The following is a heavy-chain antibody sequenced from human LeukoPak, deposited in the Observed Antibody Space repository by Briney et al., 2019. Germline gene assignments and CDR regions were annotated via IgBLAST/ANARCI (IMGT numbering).Heavy chain of an antibody. CDR1: GFTFSSYS. CDR3: ARGGLAMIVPYAFDI. J-gene: IGHJ3*02. D-gene: IGHD3-22*01. CDR2: ISSRSSTI. V-gene: IGHV3-48*01. Sequence: GGSLRLSCAASGFTFSSYSMNWVRQAPGKGLEWVSYISSRSSTIYYADSVKGRFTTSRDNAKNSLYLQMNSLRAEDTAVYYCARGGLAMIVPYAFDIWGQGTMVTVSS.